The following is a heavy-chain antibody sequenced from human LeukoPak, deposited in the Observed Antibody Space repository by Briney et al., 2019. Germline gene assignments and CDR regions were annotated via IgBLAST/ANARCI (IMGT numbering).Heavy chain of an antibody. CDR3: ARDKYSYGSFDY. D-gene: IGHD5-18*01. CDR2: ISYDGSNK. CDR1: GFTFSSYA. Sequence: PRRSLRLSCAASGFTFSSYAMHWVRQAPGKGLEWVAVISYDGSNKYYADSVKGRFTISRDNSKNTLYLQMNSLRAEDTAVYYCARDKYSYGSFDYWGQGTLVTVSS. J-gene: IGHJ4*02. V-gene: IGHV3-30-3*01.